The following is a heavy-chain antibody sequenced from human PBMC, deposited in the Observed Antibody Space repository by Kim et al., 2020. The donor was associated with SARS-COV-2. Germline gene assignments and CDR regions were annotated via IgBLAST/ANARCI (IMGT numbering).Heavy chain of an antibody. CDR2: IYTSGTT. V-gene: IGHV4-4*07. CDR1: GGSISDYY. D-gene: IGHD6-13*01. Sequence: SETLSLTCTVSGGSISDYYWSWIRQPAGRGLEWIGRIYTSGTTNYNPSLKSRVTMSVDTSKNQFSLKLTSVTAADTAAYYCAGGQLAPNYYYYAMDVWGQGTTVTVSS. CDR3: AGGQLAPNYYYYAMDV. J-gene: IGHJ6*02.